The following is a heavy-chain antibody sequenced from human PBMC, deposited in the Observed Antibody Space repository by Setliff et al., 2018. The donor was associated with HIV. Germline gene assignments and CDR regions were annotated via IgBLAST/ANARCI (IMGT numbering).Heavy chain of an antibody. Sequence: ASVKVSCKTSGYTFGYNYIHWVRQAPGQGLGWMGRIAPNSGDTKYSQDLQGRITITRDTSANTAYMELSRLRSDDTAVYFCARGALLAVFDFDHWGHGTLVTVSS. V-gene: IGHV1-2*06. CDR2: IAPNSGDT. CDR3: ARGALLAVFDFDH. J-gene: IGHJ4*01. D-gene: IGHD3-10*01. CDR1: GYTFGYNY.